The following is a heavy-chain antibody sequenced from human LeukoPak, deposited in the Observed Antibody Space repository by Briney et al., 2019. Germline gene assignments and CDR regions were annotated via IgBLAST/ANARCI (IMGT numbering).Heavy chain of an antibody. CDR1: AGSISSSRFY. D-gene: IGHD2-15*01. V-gene: IGHV4-39*07. Sequence: PSETLSLTCTVSAGSISSSRFYWGWIRQSPGKGLEWIGNLYYSGSTYYDPSLKSRVTISMDASKHQFSLKLSSMTAADTAVFYCARGLGYCSGDSCYGGFDFWSQGTLVTVSS. CDR3: ARGLGYCSGDSCYGGFDF. CDR2: LYYSGST. J-gene: IGHJ4*02.